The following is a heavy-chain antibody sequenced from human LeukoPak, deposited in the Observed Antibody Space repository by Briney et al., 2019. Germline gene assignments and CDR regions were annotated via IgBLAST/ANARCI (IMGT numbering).Heavy chain of an antibody. CDR1: GFTFSSYA. CDR2: ISSNGGST. Sequence: PGGSLRLSCAASGFTFSSYAMHWVRQAPGKGLEYVSAISSNGGSTYYANSVKGRFTISRDNSKNTLYLQMGSLRAEDMAVYYCARVGGTLVSDYLGQGTLVTVSS. V-gene: IGHV3-64*01. J-gene: IGHJ4*02. CDR3: ARVGGTLVSDY. D-gene: IGHD3-16*01.